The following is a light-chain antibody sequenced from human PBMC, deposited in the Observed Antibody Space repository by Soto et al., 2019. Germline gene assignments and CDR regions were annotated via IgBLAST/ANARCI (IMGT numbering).Light chain of an antibody. CDR2: GAS. CDR1: QSVSTN. V-gene: IGKV3-15*01. Sequence: EIVMTQSPATLSVSPGERATLSCRASQSVSTNLAWYQQRPGQRPRLLIYGASTRATGLPAWFSGSGSGTEFTLTNSSLQSEDFAVYYCQEYNSWPLTFGQGTNVDVK. CDR3: QEYNSWPLT. J-gene: IGKJ1*01.